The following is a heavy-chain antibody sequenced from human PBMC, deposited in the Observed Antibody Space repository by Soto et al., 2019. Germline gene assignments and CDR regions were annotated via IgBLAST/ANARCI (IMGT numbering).Heavy chain of an antibody. J-gene: IGHJ4*02. Sequence: PSQTLSLTCAISGDSVSSNSAAWNWIRQSPSRGLEWLGRTYYRSKWYNDYAVSVKSRITINPDTSKNQFSLRLNSVTPEDTAVYYCARGITIFGVVNVVYYFDYWGQGTLVTVSS. D-gene: IGHD3-3*01. CDR3: ARGITIFGVVNVVYYFDY. V-gene: IGHV6-1*01. CDR1: GDSVSSNSAA. CDR2: TYYRSKWYN.